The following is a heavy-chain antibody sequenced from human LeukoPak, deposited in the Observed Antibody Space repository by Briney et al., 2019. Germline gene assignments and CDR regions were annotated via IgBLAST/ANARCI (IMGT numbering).Heavy chain of an antibody. V-gene: IGHV4-31*03. J-gene: IGHJ3*02. CDR3: ARDYGGNGDDAFDI. CDR1: GGSISSGGHY. Sequence: SQTLSLTCTVSGGSISSGGHYWSWIRQHPGKGLEWIGYIYYSGSTYYNPSLKSRVTISVDTSKNQFSLKLSSVTAADTAVYYCARDYGGNGDDAFDIWGQGTMVTVSS. CDR2: IYYSGST. D-gene: IGHD4-23*01.